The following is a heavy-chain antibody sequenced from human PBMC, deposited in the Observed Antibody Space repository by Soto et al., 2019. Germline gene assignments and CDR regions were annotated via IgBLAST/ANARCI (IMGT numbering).Heavy chain of an antibody. Sequence: GASVKDSCKASGYTFTGYYMHWVRQAPGQGLEWMGWINPNSGGTNYAQKFQGWVTMTRDTSISTAYMELSRLRSDDTAVYYCARDLSVVVVPAAMPQGWFDPWGQGTLVTVSS. V-gene: IGHV1-2*04. CDR3: ARDLSVVVVPAAMPQGWFDP. CDR1: GYTFTGYY. J-gene: IGHJ5*02. D-gene: IGHD2-2*01. CDR2: INPNSGGT.